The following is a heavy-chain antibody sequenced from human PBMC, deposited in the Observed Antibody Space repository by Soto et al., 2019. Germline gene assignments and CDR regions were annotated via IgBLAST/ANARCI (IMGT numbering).Heavy chain of an antibody. CDR3: TRGGQPIDY. D-gene: IGHD2-2*01. V-gene: IGHV3-23*01. J-gene: IGHJ4*02. Sequence: GSLRLSCTASGFTFSSCGMSWVRQVPGMRLEWVSTISDSANSPYYADSVKGRFTISRDISKNTLYLQMNSLRIDDTAVYYCTRGGQPIDYWGQGTLVTVSS. CDR1: GFTFSSCG. CDR2: ISDSANSP.